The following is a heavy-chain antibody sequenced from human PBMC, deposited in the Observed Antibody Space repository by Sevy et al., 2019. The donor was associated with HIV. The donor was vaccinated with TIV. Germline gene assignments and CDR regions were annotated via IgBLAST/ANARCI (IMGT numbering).Heavy chain of an antibody. CDR2: KWYDGSKQ. D-gene: IGHD6-13*01. CDR1: GFSFSSSD. V-gene: IGHV3-33*01. Sequence: GGSLRLSCAASGFSFSSSDMHWVRQAPGKGLEWVADKWYDGSKQYYEDSVKGRFTMSRDNSKKTVYLQMNSLRVEDTAVYYCARGVLGAAAGYDYMDIWGKGTTVTVSS. CDR3: ARGVLGAAAGYDYMDI. J-gene: IGHJ6*03.